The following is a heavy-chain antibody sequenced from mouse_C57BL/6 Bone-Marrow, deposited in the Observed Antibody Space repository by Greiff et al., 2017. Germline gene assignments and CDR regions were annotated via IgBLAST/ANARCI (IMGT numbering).Heavy chain of an antibody. Sequence: QVQLQQSGPELVKPGASVKLSCKASGYTFTSYDINWVKQRPGQGLEWIGWIYPRDGSPKYNEKFKGKATLTVDTSSSTAYMELHSLTSEDSAVYFCARRGFITTVVAPDYWGQGTTLTVSS. J-gene: IGHJ2*01. D-gene: IGHD1-1*01. CDR3: ARRGFITTVVAPDY. CDR1: GYTFTSYD. V-gene: IGHV1-85*01. CDR2: IYPRDGSP.